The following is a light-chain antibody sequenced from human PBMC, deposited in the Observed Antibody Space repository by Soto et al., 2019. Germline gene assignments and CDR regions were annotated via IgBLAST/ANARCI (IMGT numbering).Light chain of an antibody. J-gene: IGKJ1*01. V-gene: IGKV1-5*01. CDR3: QHFNTYWT. CDR2: DAS. CDR1: QDISGR. Sequence: DIQMTQSPSSLSASVGDRVTVTCRASQDISGRLAWYQQKPGKAPKLLIYDASTLESGVPSRFSGSISGTEFTLTISSLQPDDFATYYCQHFNTYWTFDQGTKVDIK.